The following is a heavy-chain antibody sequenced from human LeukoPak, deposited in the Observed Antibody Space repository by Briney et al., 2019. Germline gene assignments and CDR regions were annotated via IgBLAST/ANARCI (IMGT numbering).Heavy chain of an antibody. Sequence: QPGGSLRLSCAASGFTFSTYAMSWVRQAPGKGLEWVSSISNSGDSTFYADSVKGRFTVSRDNSKGTVYLQMNSLRTEDTAVYYCAKNRDSSDYPRDFDYWGQGTLVTVSS. D-gene: IGHD6-19*01. CDR2: ISNSGDST. CDR1: GFTFSTYA. CDR3: AKNRDSSDYPRDFDY. V-gene: IGHV3-23*01. J-gene: IGHJ4*02.